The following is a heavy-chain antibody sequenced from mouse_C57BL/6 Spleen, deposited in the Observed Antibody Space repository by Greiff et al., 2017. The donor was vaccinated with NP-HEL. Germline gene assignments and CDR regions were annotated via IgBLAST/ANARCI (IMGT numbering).Heavy chain of an antibody. CDR1: GFSFTSYG. CDR3: ASSTVVATDYFDY. D-gene: IGHD1-1*01. CDR2: IWSGGST. V-gene: IGHV2-2*01. J-gene: IGHJ2*01. Sequence: VKLVESGPGLVQPSQCLSITCTVSGFSFTSYGVHWVRQSPGKGLEWLGVIWSGGSTDYNAAFISRLSISKDNSKSQVFFKMNSLQADDTSIYYCASSTVVATDYFDYWGQGTTLTVSS.